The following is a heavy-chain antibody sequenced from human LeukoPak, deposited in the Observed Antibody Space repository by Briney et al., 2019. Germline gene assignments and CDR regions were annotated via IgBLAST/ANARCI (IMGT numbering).Heavy chain of an antibody. Sequence: PGGSLRLSCAASGFTFSSYAMSWVRQAPGKGLEWVSAISGSGGSTYYADSVKGRFTISRDNSKNTLYLQMNSLRAEDTAVYYCAKDLILWFGELPYPFDYWGQGTLVTVSS. V-gene: IGHV3-23*01. CDR2: ISGSGGST. D-gene: IGHD3-10*01. CDR1: GFTFSSYA. J-gene: IGHJ4*02. CDR3: AKDLILWFGELPYPFDY.